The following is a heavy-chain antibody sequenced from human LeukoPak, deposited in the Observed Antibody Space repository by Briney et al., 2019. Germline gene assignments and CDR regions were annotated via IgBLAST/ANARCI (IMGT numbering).Heavy chain of an antibody. J-gene: IGHJ5*02. CDR1: GFTFSSYS. Sequence: PGGSLRLSCAASGFTFSSYSMNWVRQAPGKGLEWVSSISSSSSYIYYADSVKGRFTISRDNAKNSLYLQMNSLRAEDTAVYYCAKDRTRVPWEWFDPWGQGTLVTVSS. V-gene: IGHV3-21*04. CDR2: ISSSSSYI. CDR3: AKDRTRVPWEWFDP. D-gene: IGHD1-26*01.